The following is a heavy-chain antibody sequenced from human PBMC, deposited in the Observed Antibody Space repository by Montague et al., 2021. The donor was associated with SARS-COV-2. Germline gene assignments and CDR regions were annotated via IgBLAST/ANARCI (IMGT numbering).Heavy chain of an antibody. CDR1: GGSIHSYY. Sequence: SETLSLTCTVSGGSIHSYYWSWIRQSPGKGLYWIGYTYHNGITNSNPSLKSRVTISVDTSRNQFSLNLNSMTAADTAVYYCSRHYFHSGTYYSVRAFDLWGQGTVVTVSS. D-gene: IGHD1-26*01. CDR3: SRHYFHSGTYYSVRAFDL. CDR2: TYHNGIT. J-gene: IGHJ3*01. V-gene: IGHV4-59*08.